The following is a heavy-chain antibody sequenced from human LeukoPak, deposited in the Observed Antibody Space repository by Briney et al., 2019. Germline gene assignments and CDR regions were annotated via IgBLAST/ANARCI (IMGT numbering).Heavy chain of an antibody. CDR1: GYTFTSYG. V-gene: IGHV1-24*01. CDR2: FDPEDGET. CDR3: ATDFEAFDI. J-gene: IGHJ3*02. Sequence: GASVKVSCKASGYTFTSYGISWVRQAPGKGLEWMGGFDPEDGETICAQKFQGRVTMTEDTSTDTAYMELSSLRSEDTAVYYCATDFEAFDIWGQGTMVTVSS.